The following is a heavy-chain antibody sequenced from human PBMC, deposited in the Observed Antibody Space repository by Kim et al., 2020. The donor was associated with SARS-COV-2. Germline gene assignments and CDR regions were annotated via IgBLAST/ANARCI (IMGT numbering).Heavy chain of an antibody. V-gene: IGHV3-11*06. J-gene: IGHJ6*02. CDR3: ARDNAGITIFGVPPGPYGMDV. D-gene: IGHD3-3*01. Sequence: FTISRDNAKNSLYLQMNSLRAEDTAVYYCARDNAGITIFGVPPGPYGMDVWGQGTTVTVSS.